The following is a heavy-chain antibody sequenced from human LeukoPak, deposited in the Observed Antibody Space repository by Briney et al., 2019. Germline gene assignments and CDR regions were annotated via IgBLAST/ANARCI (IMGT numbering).Heavy chain of an antibody. Sequence: PSETLSLTCAVYGGSFSGYYWSWTRQPPGKGLEWIGEINHSGSTNYNPSLKSRVTISVDTSKNQFSLKLSSVTAADTAVYYCARAVIVVVPAAEQSFDIWGQGTMVTVSS. CDR2: INHSGST. CDR1: GGSFSGYY. CDR3: ARAVIVVVPAAEQSFDI. D-gene: IGHD2-2*01. V-gene: IGHV4-34*01. J-gene: IGHJ3*02.